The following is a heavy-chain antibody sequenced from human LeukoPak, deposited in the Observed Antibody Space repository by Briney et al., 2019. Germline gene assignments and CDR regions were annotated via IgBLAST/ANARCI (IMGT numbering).Heavy chain of an antibody. CDR3: ARDTVQWGSLVYMDV. J-gene: IGHJ6*03. Sequence: ASVKVSCKASGYTFTGYYMHWVRQAPGQGLEWMGRINPNSGGTNYAQKFQGRVTMTRDTSISTAHMELSRLRSDDTAVYYCARDTVQWGSLVYMDVWGKGTTVTVSS. CDR1: GYTFTGYY. CDR2: INPNSGGT. D-gene: IGHD2-15*01. V-gene: IGHV1-2*06.